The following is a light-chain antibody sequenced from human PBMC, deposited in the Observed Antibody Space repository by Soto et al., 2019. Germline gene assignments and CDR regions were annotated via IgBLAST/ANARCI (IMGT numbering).Light chain of an antibody. CDR3: QQRSNWPRT. CDR2: DAS. J-gene: IGKJ1*01. Sequence: ELVLTQSPATLSLSSGERATLXXRASLSVFNYLAWYQQKPGQAPRVXIYDASKRATGIPPRFSGSGAGTDFTLTISSLEPEDFAVYYCQQRSNWPRTFGQGTKVDIK. CDR1: LSVFNY. V-gene: IGKV3-11*01.